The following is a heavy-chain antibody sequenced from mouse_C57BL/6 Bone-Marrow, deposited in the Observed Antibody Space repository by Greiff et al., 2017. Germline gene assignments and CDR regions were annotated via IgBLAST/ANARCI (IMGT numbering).Heavy chain of an antibody. J-gene: IGHJ4*01. Sequence: EVQLVESGGGLVQPKGSLKLSCAASGFSFNTYAMNWVRQAPGKGLEWVARIRSKSNNYATYYADSVKDRFTISRDDSESMLYLQMNNLKTEDTAMYYCVRTYDCDDAMDYWGQGTSVTVSS. D-gene: IGHD2-4*01. CDR1: GFSFNTYA. CDR3: VRTYDCDDAMDY. CDR2: IRSKSNNYAT. V-gene: IGHV10-1*01.